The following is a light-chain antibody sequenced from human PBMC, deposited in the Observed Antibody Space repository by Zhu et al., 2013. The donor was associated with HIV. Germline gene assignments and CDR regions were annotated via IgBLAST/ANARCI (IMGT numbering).Light chain of an antibody. CDR2: GAS. J-gene: IGKJ2*01. Sequence: DIQMTQSPSSLSASVGDRVIITCRASQSISTYLNWYQQTPGKAPKLLIFGASSVQGGVSSRFSGRGSGTDFTFTINNVQPEDSASYYCRQTYSTPHTFGQGTALQI. V-gene: IGKV1-39*01. CDR1: QSISTY. CDR3: RQTYSTPHT.